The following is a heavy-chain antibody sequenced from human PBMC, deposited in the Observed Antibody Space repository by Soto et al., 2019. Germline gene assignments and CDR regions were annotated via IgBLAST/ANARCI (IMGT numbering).Heavy chain of an antibody. CDR2: IIPILGIA. CDR3: ARTGIAARPVRAFDI. Sequence: SVKVSCKASRVTLNSNTISWPRQSHGQGLEWMGRIIPILGIANYAQKFQGRVTITADKSTSTAYMELSSLRSEDTAVYYCARTGIAARPVRAFDIWGQGTIVTVSS. J-gene: IGHJ3*02. V-gene: IGHV1-69*02. CDR1: RVTLNSNT. D-gene: IGHD6-6*01.